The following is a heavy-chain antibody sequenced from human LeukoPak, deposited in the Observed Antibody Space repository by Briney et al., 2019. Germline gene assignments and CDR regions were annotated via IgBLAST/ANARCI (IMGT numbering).Heavy chain of an antibody. Sequence: GGSLRLSCAASGFTFSSYSMNWVRQAPGKGLEWVSSISSSSSYIYYADSVKGRFTISRDNAKNSLYLQMNSLRAEDTAVYYCARGPIAAAGNNWFDPWAREPWSPSPQ. CDR2: ISSSSSYI. CDR1: GFTFSSYS. D-gene: IGHD6-13*01. V-gene: IGHV3-21*01. CDR3: ARGPIAAAGNNWFDP. J-gene: IGHJ5*02.